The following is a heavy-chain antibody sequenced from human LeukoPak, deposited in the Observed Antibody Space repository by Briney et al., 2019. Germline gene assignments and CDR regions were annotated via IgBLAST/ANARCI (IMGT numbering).Heavy chain of an antibody. CDR1: GNTFTNYA. V-gene: IGHV1-3*01. J-gene: IGHJ4*02. CDR3: ARGILWFGELSSLGY. Sequence: ASVKVSCKASGNTFTNYAMHWVRQAPGQRLEWMGWINAGNGNTKYSQKFQDRVTITRDTSASTAYMELSSLKSEDTAVYYCARGILWFGELSSLGYWGQGTLVTVSS. CDR2: INAGNGNT. D-gene: IGHD3-10*01.